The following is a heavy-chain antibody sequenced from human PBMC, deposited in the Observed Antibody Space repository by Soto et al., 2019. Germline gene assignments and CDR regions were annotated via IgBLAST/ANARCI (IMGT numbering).Heavy chain of an antibody. CDR3: AKAFAYDSSGYYSDYFDY. J-gene: IGHJ4*02. CDR2: ISGSGGST. D-gene: IGHD3-22*01. CDR1: GFTFSSYA. V-gene: IGHV3-23*01. Sequence: GGSLRLSCSASGFTFSSYAMSWVRQAPGKGLEWVSAISGSGGSTYYADSVKGRFTISRDNSKNTLYLQMNSLRAEDTAVYYCAKAFAYDSSGYYSDYFDYWGQGTLVTVSS.